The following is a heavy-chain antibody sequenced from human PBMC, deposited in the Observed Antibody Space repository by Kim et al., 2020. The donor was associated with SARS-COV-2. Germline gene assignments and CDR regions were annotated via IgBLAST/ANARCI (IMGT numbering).Heavy chain of an antibody. CDR3: ARAPPGVLPTVTTFRHYYYGMDV. J-gene: IGHJ6*02. D-gene: IGHD4-17*01. V-gene: IGHV3-30*04. CDR2: ISYDGSNK. CDR1: GFTFSSYA. Sequence: GGSLRLSCAASGFTFSSYAMHWVRQAPGKGLEWVAVISYDGSNKYYVDSVKGRFTISRDNSKNTLYLQMNSLRAEDTAVYYCARAPPGVLPTVTTFRHYYYGMDVWGQGTTVTVSS.